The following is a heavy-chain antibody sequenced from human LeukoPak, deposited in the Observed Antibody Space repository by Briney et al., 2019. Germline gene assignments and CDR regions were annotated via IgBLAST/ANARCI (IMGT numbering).Heavy chain of an antibody. V-gene: IGHV3-30*04. Sequence: GRSLRLSCAAPGFTFSVYAMHWVRQAPGKGLEWVAVISYDGSNKYYADSVKGRFTISRDNSKNTLYLQMNSLRAEDTAVYYCARGVGYSYGEIDYWGQGTLVTVSS. CDR3: ARGVGYSYGEIDY. CDR1: GFTFSVYA. CDR2: ISYDGSNK. J-gene: IGHJ4*02. D-gene: IGHD5-18*01.